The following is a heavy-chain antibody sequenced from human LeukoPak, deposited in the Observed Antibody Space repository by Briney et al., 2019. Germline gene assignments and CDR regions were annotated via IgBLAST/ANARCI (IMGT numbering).Heavy chain of an antibody. J-gene: IGHJ4*02. CDR1: GFTFDDYA. CDR3: AKCEGGSYFPFDY. D-gene: IGHD1-26*01. V-gene: IGHV3-30*02. Sequence: GGSLRLSCAASGFTFDDYAMHWVRQAPGKGLEWVAFIRYDGSNKYYADSVKGRFTISRDNSKNTLYLQMNSLRAEDTAVYYCAKCEGGSYFPFDYWGQGTLVTVSS. CDR2: IRYDGSNK.